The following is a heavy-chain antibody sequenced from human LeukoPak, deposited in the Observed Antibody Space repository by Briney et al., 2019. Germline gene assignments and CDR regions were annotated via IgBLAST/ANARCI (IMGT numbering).Heavy chain of an antibody. CDR3: ARSNVLSGYYGTIDY. Sequence: ASVKVSCKASGYTFTSYGISWVRQAPGQGLEWMGWISAYNGNTNYAQKLQGRVTMTTDTSTSTAYMELRSLRSDDTAVYYCARSNVLSGYYGTIDYWGQGTLVTVSS. CDR2: ISAYNGNT. J-gene: IGHJ4*02. D-gene: IGHD3-22*01. CDR1: GYTFTSYG. V-gene: IGHV1-18*01.